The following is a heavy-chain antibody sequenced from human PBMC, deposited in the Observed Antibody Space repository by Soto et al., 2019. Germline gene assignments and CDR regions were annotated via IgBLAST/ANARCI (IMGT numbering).Heavy chain of an antibody. V-gene: IGHV3-53*02. D-gene: IGHD4-17*01. CDR1: GFTVSSNY. Sequence: EVQLVETGGGLIQPGGSLRLYCAASGFTVSSNYMSWVRQAPGKGLEWVSVIYSGGSTYYADSVKGRFTISRDNSKNTLYLQMNSLRAEDTAGDYCARVYGDYATVDYWCQGTLVTVSS. CDR3: ARVYGDYATVDY. J-gene: IGHJ4*02. CDR2: IYSGGST.